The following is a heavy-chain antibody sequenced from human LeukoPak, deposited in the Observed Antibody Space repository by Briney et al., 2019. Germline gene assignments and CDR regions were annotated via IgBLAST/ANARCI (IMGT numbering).Heavy chain of an antibody. V-gene: IGHV1-69*01. CDR3: QTVTTSDAFDI. CDR1: GGTFSSYA. J-gene: IGHJ3*02. Sequence: SVKVSCKASGGTFSSYAISWVRQAPGQGLEWMGGILPIFGTANYAQKFQGRVTITADESTSTAYMELSSLRSEDTAVYYCQTVTTSDAFDIWGQGTMVTVSS. D-gene: IGHD4-17*01. CDR2: ILPIFGTA.